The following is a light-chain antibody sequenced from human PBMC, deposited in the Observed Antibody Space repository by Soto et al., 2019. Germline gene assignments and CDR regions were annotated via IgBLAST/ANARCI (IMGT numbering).Light chain of an antibody. CDR3: HQSGSSPLT. CDR1: QTLASNF. J-gene: IGKJ3*01. CDR2: STS. Sequence: DIVLTQFPGTLSLSPGETATLSCRASQTLASNFIVWYQQKPGQAPRLLISSTSRRATGIPDRFSGSGSGTDFTLTISRLDPEDFAVYYCHQSGSSPLTFGPGTKVDVK. V-gene: IGKV3-20*01.